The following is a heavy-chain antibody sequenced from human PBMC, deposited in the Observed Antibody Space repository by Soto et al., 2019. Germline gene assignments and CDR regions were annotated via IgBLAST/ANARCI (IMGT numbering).Heavy chain of an antibody. CDR1: GGSISSYY. D-gene: IGHD3-10*01. CDR3: ARALRYYGSGSYYNGFDY. Sequence: SETLSLTCTVSGGSISSYYWSWIRQPPGKGLEWIGYIYYSGSTNYNPSLKSRVTISVDTSKNQFSLKLSSVTAADTAVYYCARALRYYGSGSYYNGFDYWGQGTLVTVSS. J-gene: IGHJ4*02. V-gene: IGHV4-59*01. CDR2: IYYSGST.